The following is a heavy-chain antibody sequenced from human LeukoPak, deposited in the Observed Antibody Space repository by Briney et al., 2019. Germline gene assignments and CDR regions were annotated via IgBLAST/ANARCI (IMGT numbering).Heavy chain of an antibody. D-gene: IGHD3-16*01. J-gene: IGHJ4*02. CDR1: GFTFSSYA. Sequence: GRSLRLSCAASGFTFSSYAMHWVRQAPGKGLEWVAVISYDGSNKYYADSVKGRFTISRDNSKNTLYLQTNSLRAEDTAVYYCARRPYYDYVWGSSDYWGQGTLVTVSS. CDR2: ISYDGSNK. CDR3: ARRPYYDYVWGSSDY. V-gene: IGHV3-30*04.